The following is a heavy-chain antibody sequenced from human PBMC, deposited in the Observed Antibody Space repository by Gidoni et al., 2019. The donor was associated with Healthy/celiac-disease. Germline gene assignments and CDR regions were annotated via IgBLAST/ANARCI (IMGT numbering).Heavy chain of an antibody. CDR3: ARDSHDFWSGYSYYYYGMDV. V-gene: IGHV3-48*01. CDR2: ISSSSSTI. J-gene: IGHJ6*02. D-gene: IGHD3-3*01. Sequence: EVQLVESGGGLVQPGGSLRLSCAASGFTFSSYSMNWVRQAPGKGLEWVSYISSSSSTIYYADSVKGRFTISRDNAKNSLYLQMNSLRAEDTAVYYCARDSHDFWSGYSYYYYGMDVWGQGTTVTVSS. CDR1: GFTFSSYS.